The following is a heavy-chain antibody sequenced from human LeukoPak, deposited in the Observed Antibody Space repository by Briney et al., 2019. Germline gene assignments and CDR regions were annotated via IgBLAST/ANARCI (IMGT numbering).Heavy chain of an antibody. D-gene: IGHD3-3*01. CDR3: ARTLTPYYDFWSGYSDAFDI. Sequence: PSQTLSLTCTVSGGSISSGNYYWIWIRQPAGKGLEWIGRIYTSGSTNYNPSLKSRVTISVDTSKNQFSLKLSSATAADTAVYYCARTLTPYYDFWSGYSDAFDIWGQGTMVTVSS. V-gene: IGHV4-61*02. J-gene: IGHJ3*02. CDR2: IYTSGST. CDR1: GGSISSGNYY.